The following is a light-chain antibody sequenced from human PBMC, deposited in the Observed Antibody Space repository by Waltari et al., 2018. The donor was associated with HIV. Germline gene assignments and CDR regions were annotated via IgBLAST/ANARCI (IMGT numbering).Light chain of an antibody. V-gene: IGLV1-47*01. CDR1: SSHILRNS. Sequence: QSVLTQPPSASGTPGQRVTISGSGSSSHILRNSVYWYQQLPGTTPKHLIYRNNQRPSGVPDRISGSKSATSASLAISGLRAEDEADFSCAACDDSLSGQVFGPGTKVTVL. CDR2: RNN. CDR3: AACDDSLSGQV. J-gene: IGLJ1*01.